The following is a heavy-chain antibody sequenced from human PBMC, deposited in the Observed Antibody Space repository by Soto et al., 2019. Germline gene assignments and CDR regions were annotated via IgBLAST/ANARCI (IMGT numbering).Heavy chain of an antibody. CDR3: ARLFTYYYGSGSWTGFDY. Sequence: ASVKVSCKASGYTFTSYYMHWVRQAPGQGLEWMGIINPSGGSTSYAQKFQGRVTMTRDTSTSTVYMELSSLRSEDTAMYYCARLFTYYYGSGSWTGFDYWGQGTLVTVSS. J-gene: IGHJ4*02. CDR1: GYTFTSYY. D-gene: IGHD3-10*01. CDR2: INPSGGST. V-gene: IGHV1-46*01.